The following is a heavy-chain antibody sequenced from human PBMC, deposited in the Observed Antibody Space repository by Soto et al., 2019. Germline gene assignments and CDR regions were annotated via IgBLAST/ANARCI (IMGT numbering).Heavy chain of an antibody. CDR3: ARGDVYNSFDY. D-gene: IGHD4-4*01. CDR2: ISSSSSYI. Sequence: EVQLVESGGGLVKPGGSLRLSCADSGFTFSSYSMNWVRQAPGKGLEWVSSISSSSSYIYYADSVKGRFTISRDNAKNSLDLQMNSLSAEDAAVYYCARGDVYNSFDYWGQGTLVTVSS. V-gene: IGHV3-21*01. J-gene: IGHJ4*02. CDR1: GFTFSSYS.